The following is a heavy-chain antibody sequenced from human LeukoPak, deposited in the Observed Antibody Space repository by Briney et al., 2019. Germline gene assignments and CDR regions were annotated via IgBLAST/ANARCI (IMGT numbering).Heavy chain of an antibody. J-gene: IGHJ6*02. CDR3: AMGGYSSSANPYYHYYGMDV. D-gene: IGHD6-13*01. Sequence: GGSLRLSCAASGFTFSSYAMHWVRQAPGKGLEWVAVISYDGSNKYYADSVKGRFTISRDNSKNTLYLQMNSLRAEDTAVYYCAMGGYSSSANPYYHYYGMDVWGQGTTVTVSS. CDR1: GFTFSSYA. V-gene: IGHV3-30-3*01. CDR2: ISYDGSNK.